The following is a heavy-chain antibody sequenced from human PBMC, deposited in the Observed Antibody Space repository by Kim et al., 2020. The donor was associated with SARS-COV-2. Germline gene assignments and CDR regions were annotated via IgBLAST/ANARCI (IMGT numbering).Heavy chain of an antibody. CDR2: IFHTGST. CDR3: ARWTSFGDLSGDF. CDR1: NDSIKSSSFY. Sequence: SETLSLMCSVFNDSIKSSSFYWAWIRQPPGKGLEWIGSIFHTGSTFYSPSLKSRVTISIDGSKNRFSLRLSFVTAADTAVYYCARWTSFGDLSGDFWGPGTLVTVSS. J-gene: IGHJ4*02. D-gene: IGHD3-10*01. V-gene: IGHV4-39*07.